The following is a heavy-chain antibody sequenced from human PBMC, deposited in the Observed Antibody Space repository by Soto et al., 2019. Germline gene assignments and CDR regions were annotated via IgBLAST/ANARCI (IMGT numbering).Heavy chain of an antibody. D-gene: IGHD1-26*01. V-gene: IGHV3-30*18. CDR1: GFTFRSYG. CDR2: ISYDGSNK. J-gene: IGHJ3*02. Sequence: QVQLVESGGGVVQPGRSLRLSCAASGFTFRSYGMHWARQAPGKGLEWVAVISYDGSNKYYADSVKGRFTISRDNSKNTLYLQMNSLRAEDTAVYYCAKGGVGSTSNAFDIWGQGTMVTVSS. CDR3: AKGGVGSTSNAFDI.